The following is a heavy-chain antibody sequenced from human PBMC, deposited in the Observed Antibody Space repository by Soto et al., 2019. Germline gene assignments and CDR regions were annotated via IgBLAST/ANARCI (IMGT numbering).Heavy chain of an antibody. CDR2: IWYDGSNK. CDR3: ARSSFQNFFLDY. D-gene: IGHD6-6*01. Sequence: GGSLRLSCAASGFTFSSYGMHWVRQAPGKGLEWVAVIWYDGSNKYYADSVKGRFTISRDNSKNTLYLQMNSLRAEDTAVYYCARSSFQNFFLDYWGQGTLVTGSS. CDR1: GFTFSSYG. J-gene: IGHJ4*02. V-gene: IGHV3-33*01.